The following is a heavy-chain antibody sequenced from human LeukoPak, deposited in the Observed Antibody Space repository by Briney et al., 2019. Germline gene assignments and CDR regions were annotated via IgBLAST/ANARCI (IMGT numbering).Heavy chain of an antibody. CDR2: ISGSGGST. V-gene: IGHV3-23*01. J-gene: IGHJ4*02. CDR1: GFTFSSYA. Sequence: GGSLRLSXAASGFTFSSYAMSWVRQAPGKGLEWVSAISGSGGSTYYADSVKGRFTISRDNSKNTLYLQMNSLRAEDTAVYYCAKHIVLSDRRSGYDFWGQGTLVTVSS. D-gene: IGHD5-12*01. CDR3: AKHIVLSDRRSGYDF.